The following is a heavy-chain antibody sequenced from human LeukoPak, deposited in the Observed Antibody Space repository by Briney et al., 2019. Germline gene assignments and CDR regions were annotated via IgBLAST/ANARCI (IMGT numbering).Heavy chain of an antibody. Sequence: GGSLRLSCAASGFTFSSYWMHCVRQAPGKGLVWVSLINSDGSITSYADSVKGRSTISRDNAKNTLFLQMNRLRAEDTAVYYCGRELGKIDGGGWGQGTLVTVSS. CDR3: GRELGKIDGGG. CDR2: INSDGSIT. CDR1: GFTFSSYW. V-gene: IGHV3-74*01. J-gene: IGHJ4*02. D-gene: IGHD1-1*01.